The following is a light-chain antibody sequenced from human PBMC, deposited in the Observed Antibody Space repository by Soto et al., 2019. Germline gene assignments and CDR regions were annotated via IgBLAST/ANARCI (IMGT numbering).Light chain of an antibody. J-gene: IGLJ1*01. V-gene: IGLV2-14*01. CDR2: DVS. CDR3: SSYTSSSTLNYV. CDR1: SSDVGGYNY. Sequence: QSVLTQPASVSGSPGQSITISCTGTSSDVGGYNYVSWYQQHPGKAPKLMIYDVSNRPSGVSNRFSGSKSGNTASLTISGLQAEDEADYYCSSYTSSSTLNYVFGTGTTVTVL.